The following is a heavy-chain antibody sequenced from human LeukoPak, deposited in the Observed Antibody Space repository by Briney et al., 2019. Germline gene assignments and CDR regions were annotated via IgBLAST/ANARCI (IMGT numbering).Heavy chain of an antibody. CDR2: INSDGSST. J-gene: IGHJ6*02. CDR3: AREDVVVVAAITDYYYYGMDV. Sequence: GGSLRLSCAASGFTFSSYWMHWVRQAPGKGLVWVSRINSDGSSTSYADSVKGRFTIYRDNAKNTLYLQMNSLRAEDTAVYYCAREDVVVVAAITDYYYYGMDVWGQGTTVTVSS. V-gene: IGHV3-74*01. D-gene: IGHD2-15*01. CDR1: GFTFSSYW.